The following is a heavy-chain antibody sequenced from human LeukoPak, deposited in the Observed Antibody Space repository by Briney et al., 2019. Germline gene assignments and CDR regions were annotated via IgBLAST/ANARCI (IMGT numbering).Heavy chain of an antibody. CDR2: MNPINGNT. D-gene: IGHD5-18*01. Sequence: AASVKVSCKASGYTFTSYDINWVRQATGQGLEWMGWMNPINGNTGYAQTFQGRVTMTRDTSIRTAYMELSSLRSDDTAVYYCARAPREWGYNHWGQGTLVTVSS. CDR3: ARAPREWGYNH. J-gene: IGHJ5*02. V-gene: IGHV1-8*01. CDR1: GYTFTSYD.